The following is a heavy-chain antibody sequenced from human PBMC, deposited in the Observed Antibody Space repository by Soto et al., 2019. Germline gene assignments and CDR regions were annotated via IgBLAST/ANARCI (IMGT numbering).Heavy chain of an antibody. Sequence: GGSLRLSCAASGFTLSNYVMSWVRQAPGKGLEWVSGVEAGAGGAGTYVADSMKGRFTISRDDSKNSLYLQMNSLKAEDTAVYYCARLLAYCGGDCHSFAFDIWGQGTLVTVSS. CDR1: GFTLSNYV. D-gene: IGHD2-21*02. V-gene: IGHV3-23*01. CDR3: ARLLAYCGGDCHSFAFDI. CDR2: VEAGAGGAGT. J-gene: IGHJ3*02.